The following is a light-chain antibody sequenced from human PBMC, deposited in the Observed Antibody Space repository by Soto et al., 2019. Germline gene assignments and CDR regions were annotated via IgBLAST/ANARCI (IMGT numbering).Light chain of an antibody. V-gene: IGLV2-14*01. Sequence: QSALTQPASVSGSPGQSITISCTGTSSDVGGYDYVSWYQQHPGKAPKLMIYEVSNRPSGVSNRFSGSKSGNTASLTISGLQAEDEADYYCSSYISSNINWAFGGGTKLTVL. CDR2: EVS. J-gene: IGLJ3*02. CDR1: SSDVGGYDY. CDR3: SSYISSNINWA.